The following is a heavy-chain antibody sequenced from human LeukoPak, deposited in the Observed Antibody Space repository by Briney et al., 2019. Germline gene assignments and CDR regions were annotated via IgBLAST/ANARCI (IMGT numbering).Heavy chain of an antibody. J-gene: IGHJ6*03. CDR3: ARLWRYYYMDV. CDR2: INHSGST. Sequence: PSETLSLTCAVYGGSFSGYYWSWIRQPPGKGLEWIGEINHSGSTNYNPSLKSRVTISVDTSKNQFSLKLSSATAADTAVYYCARLWRYYYMDVWGKGTTVTVSS. CDR1: GGSFSGYY. V-gene: IGHV4-34*01.